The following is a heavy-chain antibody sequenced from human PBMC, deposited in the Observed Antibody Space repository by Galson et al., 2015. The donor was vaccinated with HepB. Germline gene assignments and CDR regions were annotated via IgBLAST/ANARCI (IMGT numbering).Heavy chain of an antibody. V-gene: IGHV2-70*11. CDR1: GFSLSTGGMC. Sequence: ALVKPTQTLTLTCTFSGFSLSTGGMCVSWIRQPPGKALEWLARIDWDDDKYYSTSLKTRLTISKDTSKNQVVLTMTNMDPVDTATYYCARSGANYYYGMDVWGQGTTVTVSS. CDR2: IDWDDDK. D-gene: IGHD3-10*01. J-gene: IGHJ6*02. CDR3: ARSGANYYYGMDV.